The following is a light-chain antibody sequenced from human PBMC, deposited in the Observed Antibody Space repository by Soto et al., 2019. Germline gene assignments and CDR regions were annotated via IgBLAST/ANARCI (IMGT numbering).Light chain of an antibody. CDR3: LQHSDYPRT. CDR1: QDISNY. CDR2: AAS. Sequence: DIQMTQSPSAISASVGDRVTITCRASQDISNYLAWFQQKPGTVPKRLIYAASSLQSGVPSRFSGSGSGTEFSLTISNLQPEDFATYYCLQHSDYPRTFGQGTKVEIK. V-gene: IGKV1-17*03. J-gene: IGKJ2*01.